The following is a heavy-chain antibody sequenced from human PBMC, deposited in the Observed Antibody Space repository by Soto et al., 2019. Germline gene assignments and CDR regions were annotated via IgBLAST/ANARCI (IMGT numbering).Heavy chain of an antibody. Sequence: QVQLQESGPGLVKPSGTLSLTCAVSGGSISSSNWWSWVRQPPGKGLEWIGEIYHSGSTNYNPSLTSRVTISVVKSKNQFSLKLSSVTAADTAVYYCARDTYYYDSSGPYWGQGTLVTVSS. V-gene: IGHV4-4*02. CDR2: IYHSGST. D-gene: IGHD3-22*01. CDR1: GGSISSSNW. CDR3: ARDTYYYDSSGPY. J-gene: IGHJ4*02.